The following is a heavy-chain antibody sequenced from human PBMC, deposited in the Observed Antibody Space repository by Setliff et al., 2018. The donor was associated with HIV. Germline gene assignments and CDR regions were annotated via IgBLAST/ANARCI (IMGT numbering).Heavy chain of an antibody. J-gene: IGHJ4*02. CDR1: GFTFATYA. V-gene: IGHV3-23*01. CDR2: ITDSGDST. CDR3: VKVPGSGIVRYFDY. Sequence: GGSLRLSCAASGFTFATYAMNWVRQAPGKGLEWVSTITDSGDSTYYADSVKGRFTISRDNSKNTLYLQMNSLTDADTALYYCVKVPGSGIVRYFDYWGQGTSVTVPQ. D-gene: IGHD3-22*01.